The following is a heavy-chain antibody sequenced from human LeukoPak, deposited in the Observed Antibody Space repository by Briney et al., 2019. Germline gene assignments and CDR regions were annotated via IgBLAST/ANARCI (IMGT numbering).Heavy chain of an antibody. J-gene: IGHJ4*02. CDR1: GGSISSYY. CDR2: IYTSGST. D-gene: IGHD3-16*01. CDR3: ARGGVAAKYYFDF. V-gene: IGHV4-4*09. Sequence: PSETLSLTCTVSGGSISSYYWSWIRQPPGKGLEWIGYIYTSGSTNYNPSLKSRVTLSVDTSKSQISLKLTSVTAADTAVYYCARGGVAAKYYFDFWGQGTLVTVSS.